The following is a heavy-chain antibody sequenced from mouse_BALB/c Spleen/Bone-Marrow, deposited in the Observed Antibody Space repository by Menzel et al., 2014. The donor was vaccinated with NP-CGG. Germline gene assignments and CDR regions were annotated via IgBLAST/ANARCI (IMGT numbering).Heavy chain of an antibody. CDR2: IFPGNVST. D-gene: IGHD2-3*01. CDR3: SRGGWLGGYFDV. V-gene: IGHV1-77*01. CDR1: GYTFTSSD. J-gene: IGHJ1*01. Sequence: VQLQQSGAELVKPGASVKLSCKASGYTFTSSDINWVRPRPEQGLAWIGRIFPGNVSTEYNDKFKVKATLTTDKSSSTVYMQLSRLTSEDSAVYLCSRGGWLGGYFDVWGAGTTVTVSS.